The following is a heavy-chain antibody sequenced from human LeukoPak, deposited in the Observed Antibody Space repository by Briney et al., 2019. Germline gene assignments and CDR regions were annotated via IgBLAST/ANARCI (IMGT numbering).Heavy chain of an antibody. Sequence: SETLSLTCTVSGGSISSYYWSWIRQPPGKGLEWIGYIYYSGSTNYNPSLKSRVTISVDTSKNQFSLKLSSVTAADTAVYYCATARRWAQGAFDIWGQGTMVTVSS. CDR2: IYYSGST. D-gene: IGHD1-26*01. V-gene: IGHV4-59*01. J-gene: IGHJ3*02. CDR3: ATARRWAQGAFDI. CDR1: GGSISSYY.